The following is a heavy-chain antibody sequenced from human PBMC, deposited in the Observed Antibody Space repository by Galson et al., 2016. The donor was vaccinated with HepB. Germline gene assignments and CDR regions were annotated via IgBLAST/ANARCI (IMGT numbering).Heavy chain of an antibody. J-gene: IGHJ4*02. D-gene: IGHD2-15*01. V-gene: IGHV3-15*01. CDR1: GFTFSNAW. CDR2: IKIKTDGGTT. Sequence: SLRLSCAASGFTFSNAWMNRVRQAPGKGLEWVGRIKIKTDGGTTDYAAPVKGRFTISRDDSKNTLFLQLNSLKTEDTAVYYCTTDIVVVYVGMFSGDGSFNHWGQGTLVTVSS. CDR3: TTDIVVVYVGMFSGDGSFNH.